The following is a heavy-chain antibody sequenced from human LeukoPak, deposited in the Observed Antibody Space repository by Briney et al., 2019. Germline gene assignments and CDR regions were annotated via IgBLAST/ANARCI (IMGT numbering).Heavy chain of an antibody. CDR2: IYYSGST. J-gene: IGHJ3*02. Sequence: SQTLSLTCTVSGGSISSGDYYWSWIRQPPGKGLEWIGYIYYSGSTYYNPSLKSRVTISVDTSKNQFSLKLSSVTAADTAVYYCARAGNWNDGDAFDIWGQGTMVTVS. V-gene: IGHV4-30-4*08. CDR1: GGSISSGDYY. D-gene: IGHD1-20*01. CDR3: ARAGNWNDGDAFDI.